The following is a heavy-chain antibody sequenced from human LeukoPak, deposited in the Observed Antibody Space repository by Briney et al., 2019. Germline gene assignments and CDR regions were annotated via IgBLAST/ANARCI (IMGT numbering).Heavy chain of an antibody. D-gene: IGHD3-10*01. CDR3: ARGPYYGSGSYYADY. CDR2: IYHSGST. J-gene: IGHJ4*02. CDR1: GYSISSDYY. Sequence: SETLSLTCTVSGYSISSDYYWGWIRQPPGKGLEWIGSIYHSGSTYYNPSLKSRVTISVDTSKNQFSLKLSSVTAADTAVYYCARGPYYGSGSYYADYWGQGTLVTVSS. V-gene: IGHV4-38-2*02.